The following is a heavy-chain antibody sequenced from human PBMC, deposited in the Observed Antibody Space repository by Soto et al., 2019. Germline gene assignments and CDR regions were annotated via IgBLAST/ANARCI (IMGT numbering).Heavy chain of an antibody. V-gene: IGHV1-46*03. CDR3: ARSKRITMIVVVPRYGMDV. CDR2: INPSGGST. Sequence: ASVKVSCKASGYTFTSYYMHWVRQAPGQGLEWMGKINPSGGSTSYAQKFQGRVTMTRDTSTSTVYMELSSLRSQDTAVYFCARSKRITMIVVVPRYGMDVWGQGTTVTVSS. J-gene: IGHJ6*02. CDR1: GYTFTSYY. D-gene: IGHD3-22*01.